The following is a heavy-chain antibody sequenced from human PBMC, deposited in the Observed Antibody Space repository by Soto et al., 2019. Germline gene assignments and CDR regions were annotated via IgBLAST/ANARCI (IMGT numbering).Heavy chain of an antibody. V-gene: IGHV4-39*01. CDR2: IYYSGST. CDR3: ARLLGDYESSY. CDR1: GGSISSSSYY. D-gene: IGHD4-17*01. J-gene: IGHJ4*02. Sequence: SETLSLTCTVSGGSISSSSYYWGWIRQPPGKGLEWIGSIYYSGSTYYNPSLKSRVTISVDTSKNQFSLKLSSVTAADTAVYYCARLLGDYESSYWGQGTLVTVSS.